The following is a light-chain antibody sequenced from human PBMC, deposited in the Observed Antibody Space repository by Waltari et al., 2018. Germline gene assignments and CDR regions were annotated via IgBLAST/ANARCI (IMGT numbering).Light chain of an antibody. CDR1: QTIGHY. CDR2: AAS. CDR3: PQSYATLIT. J-gene: IGKJ5*01. Sequence: DIQMTQSPSSLSTSVGDRVTITCRGSQTIGHYLNWYQQKAGAAPKLLISAASTLQPGVPSRFSGSGSETDFALTISSLQPEDFATYYCPQSYATLITFGQGTRLEIK. V-gene: IGKV1-39*01.